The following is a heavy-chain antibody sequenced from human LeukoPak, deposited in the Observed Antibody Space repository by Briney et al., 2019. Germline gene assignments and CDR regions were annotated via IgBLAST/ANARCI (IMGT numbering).Heavy chain of an antibody. Sequence: KPSETLSLTCTVSGGSISNSSYYWGWIRQPPGKGLEWTGSIYYSGSAYYNPSLKSRVTISVDTSKNQFSLKLSSVTAADTAVYYCVRENCANGVCYTGGRNWLDPWGQGTLVTVSS. D-gene: IGHD2-8*01. CDR3: VRENCANGVCYTGGRNWLDP. J-gene: IGHJ5*02. CDR1: GGSISNSSYY. CDR2: IYYSGSA. V-gene: IGHV4-39*02.